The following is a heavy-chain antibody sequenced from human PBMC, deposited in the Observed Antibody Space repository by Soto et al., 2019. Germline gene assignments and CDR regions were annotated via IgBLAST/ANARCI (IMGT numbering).Heavy chain of an antibody. CDR3: AKIAVAAPFDY. CDR1: GFTFSSYG. Sequence: GGSRRLSCAASGFTFSSYGMHWVRQGPGKGLEWVAVISYDGSNKYYADSVKGRFTISRDNSKNTLYLQMNSLRAEDTAVYYCAKIAVAAPFDYWGQGTLVTVSS. J-gene: IGHJ4*02. D-gene: IGHD6-19*01. V-gene: IGHV3-30*18. CDR2: ISYDGSNK.